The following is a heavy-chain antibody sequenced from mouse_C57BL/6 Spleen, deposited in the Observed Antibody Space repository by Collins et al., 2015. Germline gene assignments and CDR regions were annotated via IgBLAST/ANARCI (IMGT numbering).Heavy chain of an antibody. J-gene: IGHJ4*01. CDR3: ARGVITTAMDY. CDR2: ISHDGSN. CDR1: GYSITSGYY. D-gene: IGHD2-4*01. Sequence: DVQLQESGPGLVKPSQSLSLTCSVTGYSITSGYYWNWIRQFSGNNLEWMGHISHDGSNNYHPSLKNRISITRDTSKNQFFLRLNSVTTEDTATYYCARGVITTAMDYWGQGTSVTVSS. V-gene: IGHV3-6*02.